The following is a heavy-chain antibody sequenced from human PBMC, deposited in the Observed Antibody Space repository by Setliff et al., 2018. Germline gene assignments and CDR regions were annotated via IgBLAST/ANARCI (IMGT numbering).Heavy chain of an antibody. CDR2: ISAYNGDT. Sequence: ASVKVSCKASGYSFNSYGISWVRQAPGQGLEWVGWISAYNGDTNYAQKIQGRVTMTTDTSTTTAYMELRSLRSDDAAVYYCARDNHWSGYREGGDQTGYSYHYYMDVWGKGTTVTVSS. CDR1: GYSFNSYG. D-gene: IGHD3-3*01. V-gene: IGHV1-18*04. J-gene: IGHJ6*03. CDR3: ARDNHWSGYREGGDQTGYSYHYYMDV.